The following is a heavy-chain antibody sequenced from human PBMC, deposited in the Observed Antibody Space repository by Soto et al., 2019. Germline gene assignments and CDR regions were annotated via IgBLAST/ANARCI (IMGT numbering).Heavy chain of an antibody. CDR1: GGPISSSSYY. D-gene: IGHD2-15*01. J-gene: IGHJ6*02. CDR2: IYYSGST. V-gene: IGHV4-39*01. CDR3: ARLGWNYYYYGMDV. Sequence: SETLSLTCTVPGGPISSSSYYWGWFRQPPGKGLEWIGSIYYSGSTYYNPSLKSRVTISVDTSKNQFSLKLSSVTAADTAVYYCARLGWNYYYYGMDVWGQGTTVT.